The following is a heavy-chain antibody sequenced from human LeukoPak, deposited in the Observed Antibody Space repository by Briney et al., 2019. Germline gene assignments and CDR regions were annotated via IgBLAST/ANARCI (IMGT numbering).Heavy chain of an antibody. J-gene: IGHJ4*02. D-gene: IGHD6-13*01. CDR3: AKIIFSSWYYFDY. Sequence: GGSLRLSCAASGFTFSSYAMSWVRQAPGKGLEWVSAISGSGGSTYYADSVKGRFTISRDNSKNTLYLQMNSLRAEATAVYYCAKIIFSSWYYFDYWGQGTLVTVSS. CDR1: GFTFSSYA. V-gene: IGHV3-23*01. CDR2: ISGSGGST.